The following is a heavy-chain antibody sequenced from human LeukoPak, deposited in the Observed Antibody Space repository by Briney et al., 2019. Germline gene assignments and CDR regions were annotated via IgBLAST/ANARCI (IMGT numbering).Heavy chain of an antibody. CDR3: AKRGPIYSASPGNYFDY. CDR1: GFTFSSYT. CDR2: ISGSNSYI. D-gene: IGHD3-10*01. V-gene: IGHV3-21*04. Sequence: GGSLRLSCAASGFTFSSYTMHWIRQAPGKGLEWVSSISGSNSYIFYADSVKGRFTVSRDNAKDSLYLQMNSLRAEDTAIYYCAKRGPIYSASPGNYFDYWGQGTLVTVSS. J-gene: IGHJ4*02.